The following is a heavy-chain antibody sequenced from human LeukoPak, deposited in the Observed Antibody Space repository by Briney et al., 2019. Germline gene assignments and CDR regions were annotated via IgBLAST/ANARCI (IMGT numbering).Heavy chain of an antibody. J-gene: IGHJ4*02. CDR2: INSDGTNT. Sequence: GGSLRLSCAASEFTFSTYCMHWVRQAPGKGLVWVSRINSDGTNTDYAGSVKGRFTISRDNAKNTLYMQMNSLRVDDTAVYYCARDRLGYWGQGTLVTVSS. D-gene: IGHD3-16*01. CDR3: ARDRLGY. CDR1: EFTFSTYC. V-gene: IGHV3-74*01.